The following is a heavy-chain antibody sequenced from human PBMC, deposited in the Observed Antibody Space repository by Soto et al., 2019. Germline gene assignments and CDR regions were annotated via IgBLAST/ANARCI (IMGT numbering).Heavy chain of an antibody. CDR3: AKRAPYYFDS. J-gene: IGHJ4*02. V-gene: IGHV3-23*01. CDR1: GFTYINYA. Sequence: EVHLLESGGGLVQPGGSLRLSCAASGFTYINYAMSWVRQAPGKGLEWVPTIGTSGGTYYPDSVRGRFTISRDNSRNTLYLQMNSLRPEDTAVYYCAKRAPYYFDSWGQGTQVTVSS. CDR2: IGTSGGT.